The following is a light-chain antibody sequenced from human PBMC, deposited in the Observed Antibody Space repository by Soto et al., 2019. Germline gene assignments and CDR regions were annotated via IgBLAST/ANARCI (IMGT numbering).Light chain of an antibody. CDR3: QQRSNWPWT. CDR1: QSVRNY. J-gene: IGKJ1*01. Sequence: EIVLTQSPATLTLSPGERATLSCRASQSVRNYLAWYQQKPGQAPRLLIYDASNRATGVPGRFSGSGSGTDFTLTISSLDPENFAVYYCQQRSNWPWTFGQGTKVEI. CDR2: DAS. V-gene: IGKV3-11*01.